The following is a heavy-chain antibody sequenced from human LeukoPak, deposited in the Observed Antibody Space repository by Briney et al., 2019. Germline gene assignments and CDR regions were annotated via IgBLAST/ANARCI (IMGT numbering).Heavy chain of an antibody. V-gene: IGHV3-23*01. CDR2: ISISGDIT. CDR3: ANEEVPNDY. D-gene: IGHD4/OR15-4a*01. Sequence: GGSLRLSCAVSGFTFSSHAVTWVRQAPGQGLEWVSGISISGDITYYADSVQGRFITFRDNSKNTVYLQMNSLRVEDTAVYYCANEEVPNDYWGQGTLVTVSS. J-gene: IGHJ4*02. CDR1: GFTFSSHA.